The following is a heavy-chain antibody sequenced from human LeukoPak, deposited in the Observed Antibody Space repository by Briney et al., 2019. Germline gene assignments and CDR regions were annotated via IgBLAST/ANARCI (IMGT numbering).Heavy chain of an antibody. CDR3: AREKTTGPYYFDY. CDR1: GFTFSNYW. D-gene: IGHD1-1*01. J-gene: IGHJ4*02. V-gene: IGHV3-7*03. Sequence: GGSLRLSCEASGFTFSNYWMSWVRRPPGKGLEWVANMRFDGTEMYYVDSVKGRFSISRDNAKNSVSLQMNSLRVEDTAVYYCAREKTTGPYYFDYWGQGILVTVSS. CDR2: MRFDGTEM.